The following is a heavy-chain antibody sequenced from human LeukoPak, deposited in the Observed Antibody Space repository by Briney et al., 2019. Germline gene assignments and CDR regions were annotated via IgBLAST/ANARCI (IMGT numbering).Heavy chain of an antibody. J-gene: IGHJ4*02. V-gene: IGHV3-30*18. D-gene: IGHD3-22*01. Sequence: GGSLRLSCGASGFTFSSHGMHWVRQAPGKGLEWVAVIAYDGSNKYYADSVRGRFTISRDNSKNTLYLQMNSLRAEDTAVYYCAKIYANYYDSSGYFSPSYFDYWGQGTLVTVSS. CDR2: IAYDGSNK. CDR3: AKIYANYYDSSGYFSPSYFDY. CDR1: GFTFSSHG.